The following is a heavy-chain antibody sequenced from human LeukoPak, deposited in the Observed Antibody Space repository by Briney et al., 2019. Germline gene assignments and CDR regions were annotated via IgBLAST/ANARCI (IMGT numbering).Heavy chain of an antibody. J-gene: IGHJ4*02. CDR1: GGSISRYY. D-gene: IGHD2/OR15-2a*01. V-gene: IGHV4-59*01. CDR2: LYYSGST. CDR3: ARGEYMTSPDY. Sequence: SETLSLTCTVSGGSISRYYWNWIRQPPGKGLEWIGYLYYSGSTTYNSSLKSRVTISVDRSKNQFSLKLSSVTDADTAVYYCARGEYMTSPDYWGPGTMVAVSS.